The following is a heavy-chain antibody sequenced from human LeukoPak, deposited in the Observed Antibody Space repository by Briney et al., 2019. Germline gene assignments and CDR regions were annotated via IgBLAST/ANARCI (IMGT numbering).Heavy chain of an antibody. CDR3: ARGGAYYYGSGSYSTRFDY. CDR2: INHSGST. CDR1: GGSFSGYY. V-gene: IGHV4-34*01. J-gene: IGHJ4*02. D-gene: IGHD3-10*01. Sequence: PSETLSLTCAVYGGSFSGYYWSWIRQPPGKGLEWIGEINHSGSTNYNPSLKGRVTISVDTSKNQFSLKLSSVTAADTAVYYCARGGAYYYGSGSYSTRFDYWGQGTLVTVSS.